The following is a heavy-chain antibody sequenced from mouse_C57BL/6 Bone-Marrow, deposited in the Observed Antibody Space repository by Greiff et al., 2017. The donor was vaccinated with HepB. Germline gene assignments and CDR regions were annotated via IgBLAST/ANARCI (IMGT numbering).Heavy chain of an antibody. CDR1: GYSFTGYY. D-gene: IGHD1-1*01. Sequence: VHVKQSGPELVKPGASVKISCKASGYSFTGYYMHWVKQSHGNILDWIGYIYPYNGVSSYNQKFKGKATLTVDKSSSTAYMELRSLTSEDSAVYYCARSGYYYGSSYGFAYWGQGTLVTVSA. J-gene: IGHJ3*01. CDR2: IYPYNGVS. CDR3: ARSGYYYGSSYGFAY. V-gene: IGHV1-31*01.